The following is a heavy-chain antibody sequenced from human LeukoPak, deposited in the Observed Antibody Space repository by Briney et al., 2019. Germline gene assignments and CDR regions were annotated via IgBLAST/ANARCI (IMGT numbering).Heavy chain of an antibody. Sequence: ASVKVSCKASEYTFTGYYMHWVRQAPGQGLEWMGWINPNSGGTNYAQKFQGRVTMTRDTSISTAYIELSRLTSDDTAVYYCARDPPIGGADVFDIWGQGTMVTVSS. J-gene: IGHJ3*02. D-gene: IGHD3-10*01. V-gene: IGHV1-2*02. CDR3: ARDPPIGGADVFDI. CDR2: INPNSGGT. CDR1: EYTFTGYY.